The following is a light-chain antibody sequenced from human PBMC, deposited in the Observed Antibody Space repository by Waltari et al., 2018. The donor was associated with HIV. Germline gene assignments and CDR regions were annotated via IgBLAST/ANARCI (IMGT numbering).Light chain of an antibody. CDR3: SSYGDSLRVL. V-gene: IGLV2-8*01. CDR2: EVT. Sequence: QSALTQPPSASGSLGQSVTISCTGSSSDIGAYDSVSWFHQHPRSAPKLLLYEVTRRPSTVSARFSGSRSGSTAFLTVAGLQPVDEATYFCSSYGDSLRVLFGGGTNVTVL. J-gene: IGLJ3*02. CDR1: SSDIGAYDS.